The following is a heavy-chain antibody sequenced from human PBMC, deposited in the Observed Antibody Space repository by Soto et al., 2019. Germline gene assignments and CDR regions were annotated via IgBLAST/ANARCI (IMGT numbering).Heavy chain of an antibody. J-gene: IGHJ4*02. Sequence: EVQLVESGGGLVKPGGSLRLSCAASGFTFSSYSMNWVRQAPGKGLEWVSSISSSSSYIYYADSVKGRFTISRDNAKNSLYLQMNSLRAEDTVVYYCARVVVVPAAGIDYWGQGTLVTVSS. CDR3: ARVVVVPAAGIDY. CDR2: ISSSSSYI. V-gene: IGHV3-21*01. D-gene: IGHD2-2*01. CDR1: GFTFSSYS.